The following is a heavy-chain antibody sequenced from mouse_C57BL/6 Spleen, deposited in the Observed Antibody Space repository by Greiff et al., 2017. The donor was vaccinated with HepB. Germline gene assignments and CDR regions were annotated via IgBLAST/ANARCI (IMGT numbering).Heavy chain of an antibody. J-gene: IGHJ4*01. V-gene: IGHV1-26*01. Sequence: EVQLQQSGPELVKPGASVKISCKASGYTFTDYYMNWVKQSHGKSLEWIGDINPNNGGTSYNQKFKGKATLTVDKSSSTAYMDLRSLTSEDSAVYYCARRGVGLYAMDYWGQGTSVTVSS. D-gene: IGHD1-1*02. CDR3: ARRGVGLYAMDY. CDR1: GYTFTDYY. CDR2: INPNNGGT.